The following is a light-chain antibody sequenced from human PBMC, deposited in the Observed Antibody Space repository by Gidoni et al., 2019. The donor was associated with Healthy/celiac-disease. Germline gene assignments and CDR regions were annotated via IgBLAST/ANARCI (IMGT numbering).Light chain of an antibody. CDR1: QSVSSSY. V-gene: IGKV3-20*01. CDR3: QQYGSSPRT. Sequence: EIVLKQSPGTLSLSPGERATLSCRASQSVSSSYLAWYQQKPGQAPRLLIYGASSRATGIPDRFSGRGSGTDFTLTISRLEPEDFAVYYCQQYGSSPRTFGPGTKVDIK. CDR2: GAS. J-gene: IGKJ3*01.